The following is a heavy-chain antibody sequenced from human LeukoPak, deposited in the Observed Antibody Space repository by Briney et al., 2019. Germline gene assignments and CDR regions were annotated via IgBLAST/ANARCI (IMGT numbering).Heavy chain of an antibody. D-gene: IGHD1-14*01. Sequence: PSETLSLTCAVYGGSFSGYYWSWIRQPPGKGLEWIGEINHSGSTNYNPSLKSRVTISVDTSKNQFSLKLSSVTAADTAVYYCARRASRRPHDYWGQGTLVTVSS. CDR2: INHSGST. CDR1: GGSFSGYY. J-gene: IGHJ4*02. V-gene: IGHV4-34*01. CDR3: ARRASRRPHDY.